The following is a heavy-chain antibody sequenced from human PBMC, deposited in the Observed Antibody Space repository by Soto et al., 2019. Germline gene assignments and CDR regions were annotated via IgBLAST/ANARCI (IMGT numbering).Heavy chain of an antibody. V-gene: IGHV3-7*03. CDR1: GFTFSSYW. J-gene: IGHJ4*02. Sequence: GGSLRLSCAASGFTFSSYWMSWFRQAPGKGLEWVANIKQDGSEKYYVDSVKGRFTISRDNAKNSLYLQMNSLRAEDTAVYYCARDAPPTWSGYMRTYYFDYWGQGTLVTVSS. CDR2: IKQDGSEK. CDR3: ARDAPPTWSGYMRTYYFDY. D-gene: IGHD3-3*01.